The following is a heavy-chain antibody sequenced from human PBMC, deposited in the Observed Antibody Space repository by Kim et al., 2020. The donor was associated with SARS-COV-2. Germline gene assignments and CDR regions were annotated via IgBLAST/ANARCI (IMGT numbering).Heavy chain of an antibody. CDR3: ARPQPLDHSLAATGPVVKIGYYGLDV. J-gene: IGHJ6*02. CDR2: MNPKSGNT. CDR1: GYTFINYD. V-gene: IGHV1-8*02. D-gene: IGHD6-13*01. Sequence: ASVKVSCKASGYTFINYDINWVRQATGQGLEWMGWMNPKSGNTGYAQKFQGRVTMTRNTSISTAYMELSSLRSEDTAVYYCARPQPLDHSLAATGPVVKIGYYGLDVWGQGTTVSVSS.